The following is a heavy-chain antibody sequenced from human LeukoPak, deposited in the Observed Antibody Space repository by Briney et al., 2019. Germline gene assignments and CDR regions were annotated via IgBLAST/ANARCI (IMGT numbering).Heavy chain of an antibody. Sequence: SVKVSCKASVGTFSSYAISWVRQAPGQGLEWMGRIIPIFGTANYAQRFQGRVTITAEKSTSQPYMELSSLRSEDTAVYYCATSPVGARPYYYYYMDVWGKGTTVTVSS. CDR1: VGTFSSYA. CDR3: ATSPVGARPYYYYYMDV. J-gene: IGHJ6*03. V-gene: IGHV1-69*06. CDR2: IIPIFGTA. D-gene: IGHD1-26*01.